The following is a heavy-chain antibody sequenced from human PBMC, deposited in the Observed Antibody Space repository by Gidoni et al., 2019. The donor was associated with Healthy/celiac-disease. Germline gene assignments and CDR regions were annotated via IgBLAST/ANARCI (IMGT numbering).Heavy chain of an antibody. CDR2: SNHSGST. CDR3: AREGIGGPKNYDSSGYSYY. Sequence: QVQLQQWGAGLLKPSETLSLTCAVYGGSFSGYYWSWIRQPPGKGLEWSGESNHSGSTNYNPSLKSRVTISVDTSKNQFSLKLSSVTAADTAVYYCAREGIGGPKNYDSSGYSYYWGQGTLVTVSS. V-gene: IGHV4-34*01. J-gene: IGHJ4*02. CDR1: GGSFSGYY. D-gene: IGHD3-22*01.